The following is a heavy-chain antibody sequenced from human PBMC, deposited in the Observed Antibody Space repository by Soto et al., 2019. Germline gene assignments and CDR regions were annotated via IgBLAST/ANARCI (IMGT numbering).Heavy chain of an antibody. V-gene: IGHV1-69*06. D-gene: IGHD3-22*01. CDR1: GVTFSSYA. Sequence: SVKFSCTSSGVTFSSYAISWVRQAPGQGLEWMGGIIPIFGTANYAQKFQGRVTITADKSTSTAYMELSSLRSEDTAVYYCATLVPYYYDSSCLFDDWGQGNLVTVSS. CDR2: IIPIFGTA. J-gene: IGHJ4*02. CDR3: ATLVPYYYDSSCLFDD.